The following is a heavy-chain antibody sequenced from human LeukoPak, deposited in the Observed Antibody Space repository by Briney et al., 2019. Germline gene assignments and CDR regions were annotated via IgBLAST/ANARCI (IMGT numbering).Heavy chain of an antibody. J-gene: IGHJ6*03. Sequence: ASVKVSCKASGYTFTGYYMHWVRQAPGQGLEWMGWINPNSGGTNYAQKFQGRVTMTRDTSISTAYMELSRLRSDDTAVYYCARTRGCSSTSCYRGDYYYYYYMDVWGKGTTVTVSS. CDR2: INPNSGGT. V-gene: IGHV1-2*02. D-gene: IGHD2-2*02. CDR3: ARTRGCSSTSCYRGDYYYYYYMDV. CDR1: GYTFTGYY.